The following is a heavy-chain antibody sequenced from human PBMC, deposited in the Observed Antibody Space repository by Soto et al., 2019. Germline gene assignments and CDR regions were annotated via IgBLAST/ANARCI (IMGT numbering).Heavy chain of an antibody. CDR3: TTDPVPIMVVVPSSG. CDR2: IKSKTDGGTT. D-gene: IGHD3-22*01. J-gene: IGHJ4*02. CDR1: GFTFSNAW. V-gene: IGHV3-15*07. Sequence: GGSLRLSCAAYGFTFSNAWMNWVRQAPGKGLEWVGRIKSKTDGGTTDYAAPVKGRFTISRDDSKNTLYLQMNSLKTEDTAVYYCTTDPVPIMVVVPSSGWGQGTVVTVSS.